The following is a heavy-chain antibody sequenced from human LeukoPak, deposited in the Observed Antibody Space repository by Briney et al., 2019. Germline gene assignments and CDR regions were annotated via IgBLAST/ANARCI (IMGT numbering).Heavy chain of an antibody. Sequence: GGSLRLSCAASGFTFTTYWMSWVRQAPGKGPEWVANIKQDGTEKYYVDSVKGRFTISRDNAKKPLYLEMNSLRAEDTAVYYCARDRLGAEYDYWGQGTLVSVSS. D-gene: IGHD3-16*01. CDR1: GFTFTTYW. CDR3: ARDRLGAEYDY. J-gene: IGHJ4*02. CDR2: IKQDGTEK. V-gene: IGHV3-7*01.